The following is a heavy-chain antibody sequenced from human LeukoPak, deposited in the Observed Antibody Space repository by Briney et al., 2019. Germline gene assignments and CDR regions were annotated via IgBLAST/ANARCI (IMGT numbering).Heavy chain of an antibody. Sequence: GGSLTLSCAASGFTFSSYWMSWVRQAPGKGLEWVANIKQDGSEKYYVDSVKGRLTISRDNAKNSLYLQMNSLRAEDTAVYYCARTSTRDGYRYFDYRGQGTLVTVSS. CDR1: GFTFSSYW. CDR3: ARTSTRDGYRYFDY. D-gene: IGHD5-24*01. J-gene: IGHJ4*02. CDR2: IKQDGSEK. V-gene: IGHV3-7*04.